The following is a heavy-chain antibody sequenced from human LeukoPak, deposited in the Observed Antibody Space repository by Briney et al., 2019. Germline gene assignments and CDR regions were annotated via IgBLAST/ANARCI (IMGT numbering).Heavy chain of an antibody. D-gene: IGHD4-17*01. J-gene: IGHJ6*02. V-gene: IGHV4-30-4*01. CDR2: IYYSGST. CDR1: GGSISSGDYY. Sequence: SETLSLTCTVSGGSISSGDYYWSWIRQPPGKGLEWIGYIYYSGSTYYNPSLKSRVTISVDTSKNQFSLKLSSVTAADTAVYYCASDPKLRHYYYGMDVWGQGTTVTVSS. CDR3: ASDPKLRHYYYGMDV.